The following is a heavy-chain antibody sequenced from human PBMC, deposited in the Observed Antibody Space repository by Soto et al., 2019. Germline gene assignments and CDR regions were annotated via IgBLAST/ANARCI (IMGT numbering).Heavy chain of an antibody. CDR1: GGSISSYY. V-gene: IGHV4-59*01. CDR2: IYYSGST. D-gene: IGHD1-20*01. Sequence: TLSLTCTVSGGSISSYYWSWIRQPPGKGLEWIGYIYYSGSTNYNPSLKSRVTISVDTSKNQFSLKLSSVTAADTAVYYCARVGDYNWNYFDYWGQGTLVTVSS. J-gene: IGHJ4*02. CDR3: ARVGDYNWNYFDY.